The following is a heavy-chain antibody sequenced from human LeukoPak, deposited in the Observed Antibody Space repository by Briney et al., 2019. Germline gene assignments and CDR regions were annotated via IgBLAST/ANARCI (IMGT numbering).Heavy chain of an antibody. CDR2: INTDGNTR. CDR3: AKDHASAFDI. Sequence: PGGSLRLSCATSGFTFSTSWMHWVRQAPGKGLVWVSRINTDGNTRDYADSVKGRFTISRDNSKNTLYLQMNSLRAEDTAVYYCAKDHASAFDIWGQGTMVTVSS. CDR1: GFTFSTSW. J-gene: IGHJ3*02. V-gene: IGHV3-74*01.